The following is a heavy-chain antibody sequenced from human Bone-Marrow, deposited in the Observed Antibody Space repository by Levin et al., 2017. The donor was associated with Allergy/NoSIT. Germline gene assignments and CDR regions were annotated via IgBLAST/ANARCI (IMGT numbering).Heavy chain of an antibody. CDR2: ISGSGGNT. CDR3: TKRACTGSECLFDY. J-gene: IGHJ4*02. Sequence: PGGSLRLSCAASGFTFRNYFMSWVRQAPGKGLECVSTISGSGGNTYYADSVKGRFTISRDNSKNALYVQMDSLRAEDTAIYYCTKRACTGSECLFDYWGQGTLVTVSS. D-gene: IGHD2-8*02. V-gene: IGHV3-23*01. CDR1: GFTFRNYF.